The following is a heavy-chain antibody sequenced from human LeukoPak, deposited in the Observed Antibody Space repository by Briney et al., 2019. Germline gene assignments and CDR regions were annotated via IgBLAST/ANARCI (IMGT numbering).Heavy chain of an antibody. V-gene: IGHV4-61*01. J-gene: IGHJ4*02. CDR3: ARDGVYCSSTSCSKYYFDY. CDR2: IYYSGST. CDR1: GGSVSSGSYY. D-gene: IGHD2-2*01. Sequence: SETLSLTCTVSGGSVSSGSYYWSWIRQPPGKGLEWIGYIYYSGSTNYNPSLKSRVTISVDTSKNQFSLKLSSVTAADTAVYCCARDGVYCSSTSCSKYYFDYWGQGTLVTVSS.